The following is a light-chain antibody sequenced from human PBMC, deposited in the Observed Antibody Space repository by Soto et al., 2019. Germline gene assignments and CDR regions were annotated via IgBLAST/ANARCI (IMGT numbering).Light chain of an antibody. CDR2: GAS. CDR1: QGVSSN. V-gene: IGKV3-15*01. Sequence: EIVMTQSPATLSVSPGERATLSCRASQGVSSNLAWYQQKPGQAPRLLIYGASTRATGIPARFSGSGSGTEFTLTISSLQPEDFAVYYCQQYNNWPFPSWTFGQGTKVEIK. J-gene: IGKJ1*01. CDR3: QQYNNWPFPSWT.